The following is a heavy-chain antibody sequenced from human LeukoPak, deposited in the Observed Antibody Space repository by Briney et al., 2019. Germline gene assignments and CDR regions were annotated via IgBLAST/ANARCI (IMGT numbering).Heavy chain of an antibody. J-gene: IGHJ3*02. Sequence: SETLSLTCAVYGGSFSGYYWSWIRQPPGKGLEWIGYIYYSGSTNYNPSLKSRVTISVDTSKNQFSLKLSSVTAADTAVYYCATPGYSYGYSLAFDIWGQGTMVTVSS. CDR1: GGSFSGYY. CDR2: IYYSGST. D-gene: IGHD5-18*01. V-gene: IGHV4-59*01. CDR3: ATPGYSYGYSLAFDI.